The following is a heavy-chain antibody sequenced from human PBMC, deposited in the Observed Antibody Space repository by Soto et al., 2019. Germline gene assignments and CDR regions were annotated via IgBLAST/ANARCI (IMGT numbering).Heavy chain of an antibody. V-gene: IGHV3-21*01. CDR3: ASLVVPAAIAQDY. D-gene: IGHD2-2*01. CDR2: ISSSRSYI. Sequence: EVQLVESGGGLVKPGGSLRLSCAASGFTFSTYSMNWVRQAPGKGLEWVSSISSSRSYIYYADSVKGRFTTSRDNAKNSLYLQMNSLRAEDTAVYYCASLVVPAAIAQDYWGEGTLVTVSS. J-gene: IGHJ4*02. CDR1: GFTFSTYS.